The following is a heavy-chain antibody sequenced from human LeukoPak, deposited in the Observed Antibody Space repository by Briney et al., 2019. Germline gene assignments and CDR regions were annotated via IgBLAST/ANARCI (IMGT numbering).Heavy chain of an antibody. CDR3: ARDRDGYNFGVDAFDI. CDR2: IYYSGST. D-gene: IGHD5-24*01. J-gene: IGHJ3*02. V-gene: IGHV4-39*07. Sequence: SETLSLTCTVSGGSISSSSYYWGWIRQPPGKGLEWIGSIYYSGSTNYNPSLKSRVTMSVDTSKNQFSLKLSSVTAADTAVYYCARDRDGYNFGVDAFDIWGQGTMVTVSS. CDR1: GGSISSSSYY.